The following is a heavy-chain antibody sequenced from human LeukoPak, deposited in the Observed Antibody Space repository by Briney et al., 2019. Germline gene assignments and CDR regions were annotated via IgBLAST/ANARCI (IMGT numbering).Heavy chain of an antibody. CDR3: ARGGYGNHNWFDP. D-gene: IGHD1-14*01. V-gene: IGHV4-59*01. J-gene: IGHJ5*02. CDR1: GGPISSYY. Sequence: SETLSLTCTVSGGPISSYYWSWIRQPPGKGLEWIGYIYYSGSTNYNPSLKSRVTISVDTSKNQFSLKLSSVTAADTAVYYCARGGYGNHNWFDPWGQGTLVTVSS. CDR2: IYYSGST.